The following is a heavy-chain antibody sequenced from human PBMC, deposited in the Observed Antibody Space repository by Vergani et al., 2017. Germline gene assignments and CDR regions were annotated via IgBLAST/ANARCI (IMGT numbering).Heavy chain of an antibody. CDR2: MDYSGST. CDR3: ASKRGACRAAYCHSYDF. J-gene: IGHJ4*02. V-gene: IGHV4-39*01. D-gene: IGHD2-15*01. CDR1: GDSVIITDYH. Sequence: QVQLQESGPGLVKPSETLSLTCTVSGDSVIITDYHWGWIRQPPGKGLEWIGSMDYSGSTSYHPSLESRISISFETPKNQFSLRLTSVTAADTAVYYCASKRGACRAAYCHSYDFWGPGTLVGVSS.